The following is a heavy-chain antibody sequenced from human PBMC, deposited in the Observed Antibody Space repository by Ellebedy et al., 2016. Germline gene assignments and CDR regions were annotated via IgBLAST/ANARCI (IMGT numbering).Heavy chain of an antibody. CDR2: IYYSGST. CDR1: GGSISSFY. CDR3: ASQYPSLRGGAFDI. Sequence: SETLSLTCSVSGGSISSFYWSWIRQPPRKGLEWIGNIYYSGSTNYNPSLKSRVSISVDTSKNQLSLKLNSVTAADTAVYYCASQYPSLRGGAFDIWGQGTMVTVSS. J-gene: IGHJ3*02. V-gene: IGHV4-59*08. D-gene: IGHD4-23*01.